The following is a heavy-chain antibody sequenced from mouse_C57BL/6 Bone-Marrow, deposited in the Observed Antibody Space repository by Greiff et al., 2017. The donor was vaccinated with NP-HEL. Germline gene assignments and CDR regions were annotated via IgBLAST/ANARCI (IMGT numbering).Heavy chain of an antibody. V-gene: IGHV1-72*01. CDR2: IDPNSGGT. D-gene: IGHD1-1*01. J-gene: IGHJ1*03. CDR1: GYTFTSYW. CDR3: SRYDYGSRGGYFDF. Sequence: VQLQQPGADLVKPGASVKLSCKASGYTFTSYWMHWVKQRPGRGLEWIGRIDPNSGGTKFNEKFKTKATLTVDKPSSTAYMQLRSLTSEDSAVYYGSRYDYGSRGGYFDFWGTGTTVTVSS.